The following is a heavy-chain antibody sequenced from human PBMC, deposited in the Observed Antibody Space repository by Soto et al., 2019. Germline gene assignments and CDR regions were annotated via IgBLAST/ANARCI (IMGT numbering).Heavy chain of an antibody. Sequence: QVQLQESGPGLVKPSGTLSLTCAVSGGSISSSNWWSWVRQPPGKGLEWIGEIYHSGSTNYNPSRKSRVTISVDKSTNQFSLTLSSVTAADTAVYYCARESSGSSWYLDYWGQGTLVTVSS. J-gene: IGHJ4*02. CDR1: GGSISSSNW. D-gene: IGHD6-13*01. CDR2: IYHSGST. CDR3: ARESSGSSWYLDY. V-gene: IGHV4-4*02.